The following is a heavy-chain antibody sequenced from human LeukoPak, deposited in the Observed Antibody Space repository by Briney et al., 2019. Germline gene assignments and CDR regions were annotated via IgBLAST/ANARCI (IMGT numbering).Heavy chain of an antibody. CDR3: ARALRVGAQAFDI. D-gene: IGHD1-26*01. V-gene: IGHV4-61*05. J-gene: IGHJ3*02. CDR2: IYYSGST. CDR1: GGSISSSSYY. Sequence: PSETLSLTCTVSGGSISSSSYYWGWIRQPPGKGLEWIGYIYYSGSTNYNPSLKSRVTISVDTSKNQFSLKLSSVTAADTAVYYCARALRVGAQAFDIWGQGTMVTVSS.